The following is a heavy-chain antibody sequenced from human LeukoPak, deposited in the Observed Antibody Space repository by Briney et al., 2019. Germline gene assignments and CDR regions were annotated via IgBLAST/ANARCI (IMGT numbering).Heavy chain of an antibody. D-gene: IGHD2-15*01. J-gene: IGHJ4*02. CDR1: GFTFSTYW. V-gene: IGHV3-7*01. CDR3: ARGRYCSGNRCSFFDY. CDR2: IKQDGGEK. Sequence: GGSLRLSCAASGFTFSTYWMNWVRQAPGKGLEWVANIKQDGGEKYYVDSVKGRFTISRDNAKNSLYLQMNSLRAEDTAVYYCARGRYCSGNRCSFFDYWGQGTLVIVSS.